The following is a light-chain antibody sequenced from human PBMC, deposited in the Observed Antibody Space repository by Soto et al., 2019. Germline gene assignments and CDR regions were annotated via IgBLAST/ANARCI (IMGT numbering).Light chain of an antibody. Sequence: DIQMTQAPSSLSASVGDRVTITCRASQSISSYLNWYQQKPGKAPKLLIYAASSLQSGVPSRFSGSGSGTDFTLTISSLQPEEFATYYCQHSYCTPPYTFGQGTKLELK. CDR1: QSISSY. J-gene: IGKJ2*01. V-gene: IGKV1-39*01. CDR3: QHSYCTPPYT. CDR2: AAS.